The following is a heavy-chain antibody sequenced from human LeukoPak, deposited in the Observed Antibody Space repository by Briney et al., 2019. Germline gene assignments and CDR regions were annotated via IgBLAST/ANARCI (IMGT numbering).Heavy chain of an antibody. D-gene: IGHD3-22*01. V-gene: IGHV4-59*01. CDR3: ARGSRYYYDSSGLGAFDI. Sequence: SETLSLTCTVSGGSISSYYWSWIRQPPGKGLEWIGYIYYSGSTNYNPSLKSRVTISVDTSKNQFSLKLSSVTAADTVVYYCARGSRYYYDSSGLGAFDIWGQGTMVTVSS. J-gene: IGHJ3*02. CDR2: IYYSGST. CDR1: GGSISSYY.